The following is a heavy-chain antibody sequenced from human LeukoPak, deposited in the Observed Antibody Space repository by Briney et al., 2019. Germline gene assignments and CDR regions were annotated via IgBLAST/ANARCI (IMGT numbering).Heavy chain of an antibody. Sequence: GGSLRLSCAASGFTFSSYAMHWVRQAPGKGLEWVAVISYDGSNKYYANSVKGRFTISRDNSKITLYLQMNSLRAEDTAVYYCASEIIFGSFDYWGQGTLVTVSS. D-gene: IGHD3-3*01. J-gene: IGHJ4*02. V-gene: IGHV3-30*04. CDR2: ISYDGSNK. CDR3: ASEIIFGSFDY. CDR1: GFTFSSYA.